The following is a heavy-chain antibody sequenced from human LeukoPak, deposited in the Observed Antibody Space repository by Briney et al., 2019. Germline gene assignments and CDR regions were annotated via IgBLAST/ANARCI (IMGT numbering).Heavy chain of an antibody. CDR1: GGSISSGGYY. Sequence: PSETLSLTCTVSGGSISSGGYYWSWIRQPPGKGLEWMGYIYHSGSTYYNPSLKSRVTISVDRSKNQFSLKLSSVTAADTAVYYCAREGRSSSSYDYWGQGTLVTVSS. CDR3: AREGRSSSSYDY. V-gene: IGHV4-30-2*01. J-gene: IGHJ4*02. D-gene: IGHD6-6*01. CDR2: IYHSGST.